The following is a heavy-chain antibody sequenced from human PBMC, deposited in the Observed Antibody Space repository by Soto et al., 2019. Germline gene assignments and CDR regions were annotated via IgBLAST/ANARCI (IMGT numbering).Heavy chain of an antibody. CDR1: GGSFSGYY. CDR3: ARGSVLLWFGEFPDAFDI. J-gene: IGHJ3*02. CDR2: INHSGST. Sequence: QVQLQQWGAGLLKPSETLSLTCAVYGGSFSGYYWSWIRQPPGKGLEWIGEINHSGSTNYNPSLKSRVTISVDTSNNQFSLKLSSVTAADTAVYYCARGSVLLWFGEFPDAFDIWGQGTMVTVSS. D-gene: IGHD3-10*01. V-gene: IGHV4-34*01.